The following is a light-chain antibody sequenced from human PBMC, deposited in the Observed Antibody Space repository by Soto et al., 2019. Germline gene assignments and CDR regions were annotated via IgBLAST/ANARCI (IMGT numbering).Light chain of an antibody. J-gene: IGLJ2*01. V-gene: IGLV2-14*01. CDR1: SSDVGGYNY. Sequence: QSALTQPASVSGSPGQSITISCTGTSSDVGGYNYVSWYQQYPGKAPKLMIHDVSDRPSGVSNRFSASESGNTASLTISGLQAEDEADYYCSSYTSSSTPVIFGGGTKLTVL. CDR3: SSYTSSSTPVI. CDR2: DVS.